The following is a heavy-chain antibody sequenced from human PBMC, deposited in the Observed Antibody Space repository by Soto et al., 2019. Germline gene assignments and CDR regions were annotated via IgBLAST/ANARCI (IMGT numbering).Heavy chain of an antibody. Sequence: GGSLRLSCATSGFTFSSYALHWVRQAPGKGLEWVALISYDGINKYYADSVKGRFTISGDNSKNTLYLQMNSLRAVDTAVYNCAKEPVGPEWYFDLWGRGTLVTVSS. CDR1: GFTFSSYA. CDR2: ISYDGINK. CDR3: AKEPVGPEWYFDL. J-gene: IGHJ2*01. V-gene: IGHV3-30-3*01.